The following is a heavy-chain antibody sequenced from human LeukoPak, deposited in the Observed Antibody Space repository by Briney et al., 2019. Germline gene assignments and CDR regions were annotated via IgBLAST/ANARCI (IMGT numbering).Heavy chain of an antibody. CDR2: IYYSGST. Sequence: SETLSLTCTVSGGSISSSSYYWGWIRQPPGKGLEWLGSIYYSGSTNYNPSLKSRVTISIDTSKNQLSLKLTSVTAADTAVYYCARDRAEGGGYWFDPWGQGTLVTVSS. CDR3: ARDRAEGGGYWFDP. J-gene: IGHJ5*02. V-gene: IGHV4-39*07. CDR1: GGSISSSSYY. D-gene: IGHD5-12*01.